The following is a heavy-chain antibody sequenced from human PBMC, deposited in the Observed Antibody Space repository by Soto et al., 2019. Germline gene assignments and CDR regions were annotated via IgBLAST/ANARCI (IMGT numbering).Heavy chain of an antibody. D-gene: IGHD2-15*01. Sequence: SETLSLTCAVYGGSFSGYYWSLIRQPPGKGLEWIGEINHSGSTNYNPSLKSRVTISVDTSKNQFSLKLGSVTAADTAVYYCARGPVAVAATSQNNWFDPWGQGTLVTVSS. CDR3: ARGPVAVAATSQNNWFDP. CDR2: INHSGST. CDR1: GGSFSGYY. V-gene: IGHV4-34*01. J-gene: IGHJ5*02.